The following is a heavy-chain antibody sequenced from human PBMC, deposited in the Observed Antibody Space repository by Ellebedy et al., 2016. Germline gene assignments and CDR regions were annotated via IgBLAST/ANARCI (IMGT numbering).Heavy chain of an antibody. CDR1: RGSLSGYY. CDR3: ARREWVYDRDAFDI. D-gene: IGHD3-22*01. CDR2: INDSGST. J-gene: IGHJ3*02. V-gene: IGHV4-34*01. Sequence: SETLSLTXAVYRGSLSGYYWSWIRQPPGKGLEWIADINDSGSTNYNPSLKSRVTISVDTSKNQFSLKLSSVTAADTAVYYCARREWVYDRDAFDIWGQGTMVTVSS.